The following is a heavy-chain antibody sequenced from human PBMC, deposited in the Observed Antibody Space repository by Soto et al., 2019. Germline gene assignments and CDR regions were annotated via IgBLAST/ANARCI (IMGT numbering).Heavy chain of an antibody. D-gene: IGHD3-10*01. CDR2: IIPIFGTA. V-gene: IGHV1-69*13. J-gene: IGHJ4*02. CDR1: GGTFSSYA. Sequence: SVKVSCKASGGTFSSYAISWVRQAPGQGLEWMGGIIPIFGTANYAQKFQGRVTITADESTSTAYMELSSLRSEDTAVYYCARDRGYYGSGSYYYFDYWGQGTLVTVSS. CDR3: ARDRGYYGSGSYYYFDY.